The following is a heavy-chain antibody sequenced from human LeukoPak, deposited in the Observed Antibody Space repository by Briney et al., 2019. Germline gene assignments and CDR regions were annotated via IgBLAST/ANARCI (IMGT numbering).Heavy chain of an antibody. D-gene: IGHD3-16*01. CDR3: AKDRAAYFDY. V-gene: IGHV3-30-3*01. CDR1: GFTFSSYA. Sequence: GGSLRLSCAASGFTFSSYAMHWVRQAPGKGLEWVAVISYDGSNKYYADSVKGRFTISRDNSKNTLYLQMNSLRAEDTAVYYCAKDRAAYFDYWGQGTLVTVSS. CDR2: ISYDGSNK. J-gene: IGHJ4*02.